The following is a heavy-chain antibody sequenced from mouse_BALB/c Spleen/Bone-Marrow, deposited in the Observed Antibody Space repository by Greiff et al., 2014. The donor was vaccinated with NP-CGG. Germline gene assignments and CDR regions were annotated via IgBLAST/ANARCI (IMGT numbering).Heavy chain of an antibody. CDR2: IDPANGNT. CDR3: ASYYYGSAWFAY. V-gene: IGHV14-3*02. Sequence: DVKLQESGAELVKPGASVKLSCTASGFNIKDTYMHWVKQRPEQGLEWIGRIDPANGNTKYDPKFQGKATITADTSSNTAYLQLSSLTPEDTAVYYCASYYYGSAWFAYWGQGTLVTVSA. J-gene: IGHJ3*01. D-gene: IGHD1-1*01. CDR1: GFNIKDTY.